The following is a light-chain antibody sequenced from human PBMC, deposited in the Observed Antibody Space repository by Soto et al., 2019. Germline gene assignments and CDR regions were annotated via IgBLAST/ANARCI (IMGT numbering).Light chain of an antibody. CDR3: QQYGSSQIT. CDR1: QSVRSNY. V-gene: IGKV3-20*01. CDR2: GAS. J-gene: IGKJ5*01. Sequence: EIVVTQSPGTLALSPGERATLSCRASQSVRSNYLAWYQQKPGQAPRLLIYGASSRATGIPDRFSGSGSGTDFTLTISRLEPEDFAVYYCQQYGSSQITFGQGTRLEIK.